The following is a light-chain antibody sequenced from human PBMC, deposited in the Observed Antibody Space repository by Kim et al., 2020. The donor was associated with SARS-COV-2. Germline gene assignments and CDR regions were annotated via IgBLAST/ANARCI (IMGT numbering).Light chain of an antibody. Sequence: IVLTQTPATVSLSPGERATRSCRASQSVNIYLAWYQQKPGQAPRLLIYDASNGATGIPARFTASGSGTDFTLTISRLAPGDFAVYYCPERKHWPFAFGWGTKVDIK. CDR3: PERKHWPFA. CDR1: QSVNIY. CDR2: DAS. V-gene: IGKV3-11*01. J-gene: IGKJ4*01.